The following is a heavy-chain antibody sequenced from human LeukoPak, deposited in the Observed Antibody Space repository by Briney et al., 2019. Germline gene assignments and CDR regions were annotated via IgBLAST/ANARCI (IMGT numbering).Heavy chain of an antibody. Sequence: ASVKVSCKASGYTFTSYYMHWVRQAPGQELEWMGIINPSGGSTSYAQKFQGRVTMTRDMSTSTVYMELSSLRSEDTAVYYCARADSSGYLGYWGQGTLVTVSS. V-gene: IGHV1-46*01. CDR1: GYTFTSYY. J-gene: IGHJ4*02. D-gene: IGHD3-22*01. CDR3: ARADSSGYLGY. CDR2: INPSGGST.